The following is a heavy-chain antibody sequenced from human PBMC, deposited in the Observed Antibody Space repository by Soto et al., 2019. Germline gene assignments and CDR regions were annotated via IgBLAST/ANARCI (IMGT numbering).Heavy chain of an antibody. D-gene: IGHD6-13*01. V-gene: IGHV3-33*01. J-gene: IGHJ4*02. CDR2: IWYDGSNK. CDR3: ARGRGYSSSWYLSGY. CDR1: GFTFSSYG. Sequence: GGSLRLSCAASGFTFSSYGMHWVRQAPGKGLEWVAVIWYDGSNKYYADSVKGRFTISRDNSKNTLYLQMNSLRAEDTAVYYCARGRGYSSSWYLSGYWGQGTLVTVSS.